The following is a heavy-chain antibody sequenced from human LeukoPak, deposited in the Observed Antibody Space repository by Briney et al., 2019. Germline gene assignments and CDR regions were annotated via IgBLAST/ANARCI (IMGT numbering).Heavy chain of an antibody. J-gene: IGHJ4*02. CDR3: ARVVETYYYDSSELDY. D-gene: IGHD3-22*01. CDR1: GYTFTGYY. Sequence: ASVKVSCKASGYTFTGYYMHWVRQAPGQGLEWMGWINPNSGGTNYAQKFQGRVTMTRDTSISTAYMERSRLRSDDTAVYYCARVVETYYYDSSELDYWGQGTLVTVSS. V-gene: IGHV1-2*02. CDR2: INPNSGGT.